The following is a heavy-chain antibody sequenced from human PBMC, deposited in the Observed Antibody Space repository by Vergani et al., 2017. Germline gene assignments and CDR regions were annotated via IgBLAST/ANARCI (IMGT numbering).Heavy chain of an antibody. CDR1: GYTFTSYY. CDR2: INPSGSST. Sequence: QVQLVQSGAEVKKPGASVKVSCKASGYTFTSYYMHWVRQAAGQGLVWIGIINPSGSSTSYAQKFQGRSTMTRDTSTSTVYIVLSSLRSEDTTEYYCANASGWVGGDYWDQGTLVAVSS. D-gene: IGHD6-19*01. V-gene: IGHV1-46*03. CDR3: ANASGWVGGDY. J-gene: IGHJ4*02.